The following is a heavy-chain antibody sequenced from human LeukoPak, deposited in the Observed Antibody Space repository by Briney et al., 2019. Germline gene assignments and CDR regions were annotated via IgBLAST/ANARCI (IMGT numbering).Heavy chain of an antibody. CDR3: AREYPPRYYYDSSGYLDY. J-gene: IGHJ4*02. D-gene: IGHD3-22*01. V-gene: IGHV3-7*01. CDR2: IKQDGSEK. CDR1: GFTFSSYW. Sequence: GGSLRLSCAASGFTFSSYWMSWVRQAPGKGLEWVANIKQDGSEKYYVDSVKGRSIISRDNAKNSLYLQMNSLRAEDTAVYYCAREYPPRYYYDSSGYLDYWGQGTLVTVSS.